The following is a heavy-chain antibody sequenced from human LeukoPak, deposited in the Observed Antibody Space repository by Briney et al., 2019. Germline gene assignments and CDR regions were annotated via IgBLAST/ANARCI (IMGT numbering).Heavy chain of an antibody. CDR2: IIPILGIA. CDR1: GGTFSSYA. Sequence: GASVKVSCKASGGTFSSYAISWVRQAPGQGLEWMGRIIPILGIANYAQKFQGRVTITAGKSTSTAYMELSSLRSGDTAVYYCARDGELGYCSGGSCQIDYWGQGTLVTVSS. V-gene: IGHV1-69*04. D-gene: IGHD2-15*01. J-gene: IGHJ4*02. CDR3: ARDGELGYCSGGSCQIDY.